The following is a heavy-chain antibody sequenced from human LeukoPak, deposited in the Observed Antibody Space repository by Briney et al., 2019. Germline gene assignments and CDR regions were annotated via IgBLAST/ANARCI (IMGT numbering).Heavy chain of an antibody. CDR3: ARGGYSYGYDDDFDY. D-gene: IGHD5-18*01. CDR2: IYNSGST. Sequence: SETLSLTCTVSGGSISIYYWSWIRQSPGKGLEWIGYIYNSGSTNYNPPLKSRVTISVDTSKNKFSLNLSSVTAADTAVYYCARGGYSYGYDDDFDYWGQGTLVTVSS. CDR1: GGSISIYY. J-gene: IGHJ4*02. V-gene: IGHV4-59*01.